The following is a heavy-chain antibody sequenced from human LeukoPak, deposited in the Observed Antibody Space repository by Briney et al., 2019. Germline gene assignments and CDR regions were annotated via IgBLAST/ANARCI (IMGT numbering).Heavy chain of an antibody. V-gene: IGHV1-69*04. CDR3: ARDLKAFVSSWYGSPSYPDD. D-gene: IGHD6-13*01. CDR2: IIPLLGTA. J-gene: IGHJ4*02. CDR1: GGTFSSYA. Sequence: GASVKVSCKASGGTFSSYAISWLRQAPGQGLEWVGRIIPLLGTANYAPKFQGRVTITADKATSTGYMELSSLRSEDTAVYYCARDLKAFVSSWYGSPSYPDDGGQATPVTVPS.